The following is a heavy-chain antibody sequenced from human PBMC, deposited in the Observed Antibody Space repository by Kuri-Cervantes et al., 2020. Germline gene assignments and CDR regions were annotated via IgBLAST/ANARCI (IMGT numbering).Heavy chain of an antibody. V-gene: IGHV1-24*01. CDR1: GYTLTELS. D-gene: IGHD3-9*01. CDR3: ARVRDILTGPLRY. J-gene: IGHJ4*02. Sequence: ASVKVSCKVSGYTLTELSMHWVRQAPGKGLEWMGGFDPEDGETIYAQKFQGRVTITADESTSTAYMELSSLRSEDTAVYYCARVRDILTGPLRYWGQGTLVTVSS. CDR2: FDPEDGET.